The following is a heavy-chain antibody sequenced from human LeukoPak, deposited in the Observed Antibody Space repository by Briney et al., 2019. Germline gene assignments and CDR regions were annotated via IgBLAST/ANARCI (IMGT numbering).Heavy chain of an antibody. Sequence: PSETLSLTCTVSGGSISSFWWGWIRQPPGKGLGYIGYIFYSGSTNYNPSLKSRVTISVDTSKIHFSLRLSAVTAADTAVYYWARRGGGHAFDIWGQGTMVTVCS. D-gene: IGHD3-16*01. V-gene: IGHV4-59*08. J-gene: IGHJ3*02. CDR1: GGSISSFW. CDR2: IFYSGST. CDR3: ARRGGGHAFDI.